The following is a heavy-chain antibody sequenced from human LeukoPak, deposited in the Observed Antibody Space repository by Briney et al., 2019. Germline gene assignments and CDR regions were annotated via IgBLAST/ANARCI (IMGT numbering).Heavy chain of an antibody. CDR3: ARSLSRGSFDI. CDR1: GFTFSDYY. CDR2: IRDKVHSYTT. D-gene: IGHD1-26*01. V-gene: IGHV3-72*01. J-gene: IGHJ3*02. Sequence: PGGSLRLSCAASGFTFSDYYMDWVRRGPGKGLEWVGRIRDKVHSYTTENAATVRGRFTISRDDSKNSVYLQMNSLRTEDTAVYYCARSLSRGSFDIWGQGTMVTVSS.